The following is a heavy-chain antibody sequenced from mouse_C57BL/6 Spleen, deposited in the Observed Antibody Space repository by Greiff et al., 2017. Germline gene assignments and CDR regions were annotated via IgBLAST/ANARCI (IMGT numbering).Heavy chain of an antibody. Sequence: VQLQQSGAELARPGASVKMSCKASGYTFTSYTMHWVNQRPGQGLEWIGYINPSSGYTKYNQKFKEKATLTADKPSSKAYMQLSSLTSEDSAVYYCARCLTTVVATRNYAMDYWGQGASVTVSS. CDR1: GYTFTSYT. CDR3: ARCLTTVVATRNYAMDY. J-gene: IGHJ4*01. V-gene: IGHV1-4*01. D-gene: IGHD1-1*01. CDR2: INPSSGYT.